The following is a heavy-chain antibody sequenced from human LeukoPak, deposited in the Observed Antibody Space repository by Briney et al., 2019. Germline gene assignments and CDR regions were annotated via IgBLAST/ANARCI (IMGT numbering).Heavy chain of an antibody. D-gene: IGHD3-22*01. J-gene: IGHJ5*02. V-gene: IGHV4-39*07. Sequence: SETLSLTCTVSGGSVSSSRYYWGWIRQSPGKGLEWIGTIYYTRTTYYNPSLNSRVTISLDTSQNQFSLKLNSVTAADTAMYYCARATADSSGSYLALYNWFDPWGQGTLVTVSS. CDR1: GGSVSSSRYY. CDR2: IYYTRTT. CDR3: ARATADSSGSYLALYNWFDP.